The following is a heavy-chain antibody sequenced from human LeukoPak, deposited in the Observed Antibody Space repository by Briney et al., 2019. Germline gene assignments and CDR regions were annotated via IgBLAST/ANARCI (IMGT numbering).Heavy chain of an antibody. CDR1: GFTFSSYG. CDR3: AKPRRGTITTGPAYTH. CDR2: ISWDGGLT. D-gene: IGHD4-11*01. J-gene: IGHJ4*02. V-gene: IGHV3-43D*03. Sequence: GGSLRLSCAASGFTFSSYGMSWVRQAPGKGLEWVSLISWDGGLTYYADSMEGRFTISRDNSKNSLYLQMNSLRPEDTALYYCAKPRRGTITTGPAYTHWGQGTLVTVSS.